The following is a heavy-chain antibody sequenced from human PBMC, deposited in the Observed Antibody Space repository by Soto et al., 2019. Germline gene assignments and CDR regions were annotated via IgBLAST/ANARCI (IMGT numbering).Heavy chain of an antibody. D-gene: IGHD3-16*01. J-gene: IGHJ6*02. Sequence: QVQLVQSGAEVKKPGSSVKVSCKASGGTFSSYAISWVRQAPGQGREWMGGIIPIFGTANYAQKFQGRVTITADKSTSTAYMELSSLRSEDTAVYYCARLVTFSLEMATSLRGAGFYYYGMDVWGQGTTVTVSS. CDR1: GGTFSSYA. CDR2: IIPIFGTA. V-gene: IGHV1-69*06. CDR3: ARLVTFSLEMATSLRGAGFYYYGMDV.